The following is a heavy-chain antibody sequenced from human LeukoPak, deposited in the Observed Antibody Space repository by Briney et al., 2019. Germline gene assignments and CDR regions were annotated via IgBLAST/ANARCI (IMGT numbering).Heavy chain of an antibody. Sequence: GMSLRLSCAASGFTFSSYGMHWVRQAPGKGLEWVAVIWYDGSNRYYADSVKGRFTISRDNSKNTAYLQMNSLRAEDTAVYFCARQMRDGDYDYWGQGTLVTVSS. CDR2: IWYDGSNR. J-gene: IGHJ4*02. V-gene: IGHV3-33*01. D-gene: IGHD4-17*01. CDR3: ARQMRDGDYDY. CDR1: GFTFSSYG.